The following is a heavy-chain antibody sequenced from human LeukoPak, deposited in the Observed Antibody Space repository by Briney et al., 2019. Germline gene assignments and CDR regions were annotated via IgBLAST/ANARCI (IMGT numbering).Heavy chain of an antibody. D-gene: IGHD1-26*01. CDR2: TSADERIK. Sequence: GRSLRLSCTVSGFPFNDYVIHWVRQAPGKGLEWVAVTSADERIKIYNDSVRGRFTISRVNSKNTQYLQMNSLRVEDTAVYYCARDPVLGAPDYLDYWGRGTLVSVSS. J-gene: IGHJ4*02. V-gene: IGHV3-30*03. CDR1: GFPFNDYV. CDR3: ARDPVLGAPDYLDY.